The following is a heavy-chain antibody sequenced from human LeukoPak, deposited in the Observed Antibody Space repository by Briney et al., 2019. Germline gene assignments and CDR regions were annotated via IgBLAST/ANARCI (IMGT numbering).Heavy chain of an antibody. CDR1: GFTFGKYW. CDR3: ARDQYETWSLRGNFDS. J-gene: IGHJ4*01. V-gene: IGHV3-7*03. D-gene: IGHD3-3*01. Sequence: PGGSLRLSCVASGFTFGKYWMSWVRQAPGKGLEWVANIKLDGSEKNYVDSVKGRFTISRDNTKNSLYLQMNSLRAEDTAVFYCARDQYETWSLRGNFDSWGQGTLVIVSS. CDR2: IKLDGSEK.